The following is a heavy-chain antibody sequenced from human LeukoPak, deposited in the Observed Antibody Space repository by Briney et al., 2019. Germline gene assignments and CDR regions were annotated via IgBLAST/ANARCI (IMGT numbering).Heavy chain of an antibody. CDR2: INPSVGAT. J-gene: IGHJ4*02. D-gene: IGHD3-3*01. V-gene: IGHV1-2*02. Sequence: ASVKVSCKASGYTFTNYDMHWVRQAPGQVLEWMGWINPSVGATTYGQKFQGRVTMTTDTSTSTAYMELRRLRSDDTAVYFCLRDDFWGAYPGGFWGEGTLVTVSS. CDR1: GYTFTNYD. CDR3: LRDDFWGAYPGGF.